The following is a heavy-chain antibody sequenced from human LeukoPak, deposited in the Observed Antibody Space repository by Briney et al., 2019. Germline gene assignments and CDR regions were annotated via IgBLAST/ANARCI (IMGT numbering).Heavy chain of an antibody. Sequence: PGGSLRLSCAASGFTFSSYSMNWVRQAPGKGLEWVSSISSGSSYIYYAESMKGRFTISRDNAKNSLYLQMNSLRAEDTAVYYCARGENNYGYYYFDYWGQGTLVTVSS. CDR1: GFTFSSYS. V-gene: IGHV3-21*01. D-gene: IGHD5-18*01. J-gene: IGHJ4*02. CDR3: ARGENNYGYYYFDY. CDR2: ISSGSSYI.